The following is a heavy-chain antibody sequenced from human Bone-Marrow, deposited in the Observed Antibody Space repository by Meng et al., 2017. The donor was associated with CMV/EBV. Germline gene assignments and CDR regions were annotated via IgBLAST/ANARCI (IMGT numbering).Heavy chain of an antibody. CDR3: ARDKVAVAGRPFDP. CDR1: GGSISSYY. J-gene: IGHJ5*02. CDR2: IYTSGST. Sequence: SETLSLTCTVSGGSISSYYWSWIRQPAGKGLEWIGRIYTSGSTNYNPSLKSRVTMSVDTSKNQFSLKLSSVTAADTAVYYCARDKVAVAGRPFDPWGQGTLVTVSS. D-gene: IGHD6-19*01. V-gene: IGHV4-4*07.